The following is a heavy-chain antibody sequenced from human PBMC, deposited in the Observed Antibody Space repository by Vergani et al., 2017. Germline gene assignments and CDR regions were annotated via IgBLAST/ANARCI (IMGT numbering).Heavy chain of an antibody. CDR2: IDRTGRT. D-gene: IGHD1-14*01. CDR3: ARDGMSPAEIDPKNAFHV. Sequence: QLHLQESGPGLVKPSETLSLTCTVSGGSITSSSYYWGWIRQPPGKGLEWLGTIDRTGRTHLSPSLKSRLTISVDTTKNQFSLRLTSATAADTAVYFCARDGMSPAEIDPKNAFHVWGQGTRVSV. V-gene: IGHV4-39*07. J-gene: IGHJ3*01. CDR1: GGSITSSSYY.